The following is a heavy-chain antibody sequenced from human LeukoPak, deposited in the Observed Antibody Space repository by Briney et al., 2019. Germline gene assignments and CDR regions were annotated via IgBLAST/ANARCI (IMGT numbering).Heavy chain of an antibody. J-gene: IGHJ4*02. Sequence: GGSPRLSCAASGFTFSSYGMHWVRQAPGKGLEWVAFIRYDGSNKYYADSVKGRFIISRDNAKNSVYLQMNSLRAEDTAVYYCALIAVDWQQPFDYWGQGTLVTVSS. V-gene: IGHV3-30*02. CDR1: GFTFSSYG. CDR3: ALIAVDWQQPFDY. D-gene: IGHD6-13*01. CDR2: IRYDGSNK.